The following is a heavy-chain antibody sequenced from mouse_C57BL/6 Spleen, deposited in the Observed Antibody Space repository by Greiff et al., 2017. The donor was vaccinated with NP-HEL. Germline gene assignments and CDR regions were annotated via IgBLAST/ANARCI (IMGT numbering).Heavy chain of an antibody. CDR1: GYTFTSYW. D-gene: IGHD2-4*01. V-gene: IGHV1-53*01. Sequence: QVQLKESGTELVKPGASVKLSCKASGYTFTSYWMHWVKQRPGQGLEWIGNINPSNGGTNYNEKFKSKATLTVDKSTSTAYMQLSSLTSEDSAVYYCATHDNGAWFAYWGQGTLVTVSA. CDR3: ATHDNGAWFAY. CDR2: INPSNGGT. J-gene: IGHJ3*01.